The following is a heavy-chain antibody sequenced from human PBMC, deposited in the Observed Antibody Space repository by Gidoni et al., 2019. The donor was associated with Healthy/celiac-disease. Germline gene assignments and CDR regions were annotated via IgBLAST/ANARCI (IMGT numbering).Heavy chain of an antibody. J-gene: IGHJ3*02. CDR2: DLPNFGTA. Sequence: QVQLVQSGAEGKKPGSSVKVSCKASGGTFSSYAISWVREAPGQGLEWMGGDLPNFGTANYAQKFQGRVTITADESTSTAYMELSSLRSEDTAVYYCASQDKMATIIRRAEEIFDAFDIWGQGTMVTVSS. CDR1: GGTFSSYA. D-gene: IGHD5-12*01. CDR3: ASQDKMATIIRRAEEIFDAFDI. V-gene: IGHV1-69*01.